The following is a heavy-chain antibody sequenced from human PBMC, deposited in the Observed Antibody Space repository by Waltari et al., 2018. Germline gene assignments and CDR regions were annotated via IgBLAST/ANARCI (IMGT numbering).Heavy chain of an antibody. D-gene: IGHD5-18*01. CDR1: GGSFSGYY. J-gene: IGHJ3*01. CDR2: INHSGST. Sequence: QVQLQQWGAGLLKPSETLSLTCAVYGGSFSGYYWSWIRQSPGKGLEWIGEINHSGSTNYNPSLKSRVTISVDTSKNQFSLKLSSVTAADTAVYYCARGRIQLWSWYFDLWGQGTMVTVSS. V-gene: IGHV4-34*01. CDR3: ARGRIQLWSWYFDL.